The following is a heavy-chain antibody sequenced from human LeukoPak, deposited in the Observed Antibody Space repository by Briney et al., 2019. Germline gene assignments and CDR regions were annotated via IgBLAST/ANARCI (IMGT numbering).Heavy chain of an antibody. Sequence: ASVKVSCKASGYTFTGYYMHWVRQAPGQGLEWMGWISAYNGNTNYAQKLQGRVTMTTDTSTSTAYMELRSLRSDDTAVYYCARDQHTAMAHFDYWGQGTLVTVSS. CDR2: ISAYNGNT. J-gene: IGHJ4*02. D-gene: IGHD5-18*01. V-gene: IGHV1-18*04. CDR1: GYTFTGYY. CDR3: ARDQHTAMAHFDY.